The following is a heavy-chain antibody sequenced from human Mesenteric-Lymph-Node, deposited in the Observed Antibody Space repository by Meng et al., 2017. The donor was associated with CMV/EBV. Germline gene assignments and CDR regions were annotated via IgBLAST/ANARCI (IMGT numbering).Heavy chain of an antibody. D-gene: IGHD2-2*01. CDR3: ARYCSSTSCYNTSGSDY. Sequence: GESLKISCEASGFTFGSSAMSWVRQAPGKGLEWVSLIYSGGSSTDYGDSVKGRFSIFRENSKNTLYLQMNSLRAEDTAIYYCARYCSSTSCYNTSGSDYWGQGALVTVSS. V-gene: IGHV3-23*03. CDR1: GFTFGSSA. CDR2: IYSGGSST. J-gene: IGHJ4*02.